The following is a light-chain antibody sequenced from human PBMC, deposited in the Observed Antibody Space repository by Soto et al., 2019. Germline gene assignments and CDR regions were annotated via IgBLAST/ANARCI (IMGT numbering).Light chain of an antibody. CDR3: QQTYSTPLT. Sequence: DIQMTQSPSSLSASVEDRVTITCRASQSISSYLNWYQQKPGKAPKLLIYAASSLQGGVPSRFSGYGSGTDFTLTISSLQPEDFATYFCQQTYSTPLTFGGGTKVEIK. CDR2: AAS. CDR1: QSISSY. V-gene: IGKV1-39*01. J-gene: IGKJ4*01.